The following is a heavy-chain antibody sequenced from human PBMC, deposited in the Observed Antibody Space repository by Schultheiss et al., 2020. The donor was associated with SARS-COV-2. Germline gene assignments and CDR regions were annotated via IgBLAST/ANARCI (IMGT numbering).Heavy chain of an antibody. CDR3: AKTGYGDYDWFDP. V-gene: IGHV3-23*01. CDR2: VTSNNGTT. D-gene: IGHD4-17*01. Sequence: GGSLRLSCAASGFTFSSYAMSWVRQAPGKGLEWVSAVTSNNGTTYYADSVKGWFTISRDNSKNTLYLQINSLGAEDTAVYYCAKTGYGDYDWFDPWGQGTLVPSPQ. J-gene: IGHJ5*02. CDR1: GFTFSSYA.